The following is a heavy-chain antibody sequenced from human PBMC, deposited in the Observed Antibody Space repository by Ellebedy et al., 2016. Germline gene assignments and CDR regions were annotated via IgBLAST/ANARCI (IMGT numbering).Heavy chain of an antibody. CDR3: ARDSGRYYDSWSGRWYAFDI. CDR1: GFTFSSYS. V-gene: IGHV3-48*01. CDR2: ISSSSSTI. J-gene: IGHJ3*02. Sequence: GGSLRLSCAASGFTFSSYSMNWVRQAPGKGLEWVSHISSSSSTIYYADSVKGRFTISRDNAKNSLYLQMNSLRAEDTAVYYCARDSGRYYDSWSGRWYAFDIWGQGTMVTVSS. D-gene: IGHD3-3*01.